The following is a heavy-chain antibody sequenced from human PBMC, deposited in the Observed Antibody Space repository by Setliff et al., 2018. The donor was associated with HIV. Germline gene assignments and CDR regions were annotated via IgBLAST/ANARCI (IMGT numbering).Heavy chain of an antibody. J-gene: IGHJ6*03. D-gene: IGHD3-10*01. CDR1: GGSISSGSYY. CDR3: ALGMVRGARYYYYYYMDV. CDR2: IYTSGST. V-gene: IGHV4-61*09. Sequence: TLSLTCTASGGSISSGSYYWSWIRQPAGKGLEWIGHIYTSGSTNYNPSLKSRVTISADTSENQFSLKLRSVTAADTAVYYCALGMVRGARYYYYYYMDVWGKGTTVTVSS.